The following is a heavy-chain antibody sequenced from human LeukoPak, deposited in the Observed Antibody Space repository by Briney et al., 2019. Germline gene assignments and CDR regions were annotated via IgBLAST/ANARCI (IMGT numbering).Heavy chain of an antibody. CDR1: GGSIRSYY. V-gene: IGHV4-59*01. J-gene: IGHJ5*02. CDR2: IYHSGST. Sequence: SETLSLTCIVSGGSIRSYYWSWIRQPPGKGLEWIGYIYHSGSTNYNPSLKSRVTISVDTSKNQFSLKLSSVTAADTAVYYCARGGGYSDFWFDPWGQGTLVTVSS. D-gene: IGHD3-10*01. CDR3: ARGGGYSDFWFDP.